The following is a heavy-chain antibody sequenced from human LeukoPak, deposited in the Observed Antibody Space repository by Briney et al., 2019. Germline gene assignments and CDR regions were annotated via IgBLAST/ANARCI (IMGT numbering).Heavy chain of an antibody. CDR2: INAYNGNT. J-gene: IGHJ4*02. CDR1: GYTFTSYG. V-gene: IGHV1-18*01. D-gene: IGHD6-25*01. CDR3: ARVALPRLRDY. Sequence: ASVKVSCKASGYTFTSYGISWVRQAPGQGLEWMGWINAYNGNTNYAQKVQDRVTMTTDTTTSTAYMELRSLRSDGTAVYYCARVALPRLRDYWGQGTLVTVSS.